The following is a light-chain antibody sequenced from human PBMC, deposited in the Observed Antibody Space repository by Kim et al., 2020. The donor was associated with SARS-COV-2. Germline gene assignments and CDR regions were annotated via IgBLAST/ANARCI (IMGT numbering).Light chain of an antibody. J-gene: IGKJ2*01. CDR1: QSVSSN. V-gene: IGKV3-15*01. CDR3: QQYKNWPFA. Sequence: EIVVTQSPATLSVSPGERATLSCRASQSVSSNLVWYQQKPGQAPRLLISGASTRATGIPARFSGSGSGTEFTLTISSLQSEDFAVYYCQQYKNWPFAFGQGTKLEIK. CDR2: GAS.